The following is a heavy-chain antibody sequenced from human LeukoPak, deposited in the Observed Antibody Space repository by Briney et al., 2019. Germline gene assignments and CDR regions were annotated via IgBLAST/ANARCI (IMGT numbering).Heavy chain of an antibody. CDR2: INQDGSEE. J-gene: IGHJ4*02. D-gene: IGHD3-10*01. CDR3: ARVGNLARGVTNYFDY. V-gene: IGHV3-7*01. Sequence: GGSLRLSCAASGFSFTTYWMTWVRQAPGKGLEWVANINQDGSEEHYVDAVKGRFTISRDNAKNSLFLQMNSLRAGDTAVYYCARVGNLARGVTNYFDYWGQGVLVTVSS. CDR1: GFSFTTYW.